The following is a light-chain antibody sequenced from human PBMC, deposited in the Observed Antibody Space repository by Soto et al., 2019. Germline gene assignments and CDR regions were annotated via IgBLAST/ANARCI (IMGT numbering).Light chain of an antibody. CDR3: RQYNSSPWT. J-gene: IGKJ1*01. CDR1: QSISSW. Sequence: DIQMTQSPSTLSASVGDRVTITCRASQSISSWLAWYQQKPGKAPKLLIYKASSLGSGVPSRFSGSGSGTEFTLTISSLQPDDFATYYCRQYNSSPWTFGQGTKVEIK. V-gene: IGKV1-5*03. CDR2: KAS.